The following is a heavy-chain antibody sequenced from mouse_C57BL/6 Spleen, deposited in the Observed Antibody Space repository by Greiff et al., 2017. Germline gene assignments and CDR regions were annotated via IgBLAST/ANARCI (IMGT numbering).Heavy chain of an antibody. CDR2: ILPGSGSN. Sequence: QVQLQQSGAELMKPGASVKLSCKATGYTFTGYWIEWVKQRPGHGLEWIGEILPGSGSNNYNEKFKGKATFPSDTSSNTAYMQLSSLTSENSAIYYCAKGNLFDYAMDYWGQGTSVTVAS. CDR1: GYTFTGYW. J-gene: IGHJ4*01. CDR3: AKGNLFDYAMDY. V-gene: IGHV1-9*01. D-gene: IGHD1-1*01.